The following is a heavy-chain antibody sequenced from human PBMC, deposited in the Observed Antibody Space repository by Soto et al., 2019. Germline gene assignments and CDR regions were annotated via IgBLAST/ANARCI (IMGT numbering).Heavy chain of an antibody. CDR2: VHGGGST. Sequence: VQLVESGGGVIQPGGSLRLSCAASGFTVSNNHMTWVRQAAGKGLELVSFVHGGGSTSYADSVKGRFTISRDNTKNTLYLQMNSLRAEDTAIYYCAGLLTTAASLDYWGRGPLVTVSS. V-gene: IGHV3-53*01. CDR1: GFTVSNNH. D-gene: IGHD3-9*01. CDR3: AGLLTTAASLDY. J-gene: IGHJ4*02.